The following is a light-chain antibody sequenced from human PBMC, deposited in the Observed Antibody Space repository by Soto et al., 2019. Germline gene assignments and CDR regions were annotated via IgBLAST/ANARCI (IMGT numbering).Light chain of an antibody. Sequence: IQMTQSPSTLSASIGDRVTITCRASQDIRKDLAWYQQKPGKAPQILIYGASTLQTGVASRFSGSGSATDFTLTISSLQPEDSAAYYCLQDYNYPFTCGQGTK. CDR1: QDIRKD. J-gene: IGKJ2*01. CDR2: GAS. CDR3: LQDYNYPFT. V-gene: IGKV1-6*01.